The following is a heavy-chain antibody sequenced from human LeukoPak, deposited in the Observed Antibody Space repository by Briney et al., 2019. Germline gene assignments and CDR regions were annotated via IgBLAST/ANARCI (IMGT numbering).Heavy chain of an antibody. V-gene: IGHV1-8*01. D-gene: IGHD3-16*02. Sequence: ASVKVSCKASGYTFTSYDINWVRQATGQGLEWMGWMNPNSGNTGYAQKFQGRVTMTRNTSISTAYMELSSLRSEDTAMYYCARERSYPTDFYYYGMDVWGQGTTVTVSS. CDR3: ARERSYPTDFYYYGMDV. J-gene: IGHJ6*02. CDR2: MNPNSGNT. CDR1: GYTFTSYD.